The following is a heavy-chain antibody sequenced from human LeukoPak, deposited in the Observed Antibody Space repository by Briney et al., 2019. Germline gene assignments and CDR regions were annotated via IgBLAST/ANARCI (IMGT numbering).Heavy chain of an antibody. CDR2: IYHSGST. V-gene: IGHV4-4*02. Sequence: PSGTLSLTCVVSGGSISSSNWWSWVRQPPEKGLEWIGEIYHSGSTNYNPSLKSRVTISADKSRNQFSLKLSSVTAADTAVYYCARYDVGWYYFDYWGQGTLVTVSS. D-gene: IGHD6-19*01. J-gene: IGHJ4*02. CDR1: GGSISSSNW. CDR3: ARYDVGWYYFDY.